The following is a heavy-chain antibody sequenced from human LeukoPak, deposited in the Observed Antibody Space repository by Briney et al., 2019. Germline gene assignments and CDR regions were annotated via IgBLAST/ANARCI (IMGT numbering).Heavy chain of an antibody. V-gene: IGHV3-74*01. CDR1: GFTSTTYW. CDR2: INSDGSIT. D-gene: IGHD3-10*01. J-gene: IGHJ6*02. CDR3: ARDYDGSGSHPYYYYGMDV. Sequence: GGSLRLSCAASGFTSTTYWMHWVRQAPGKGLVWVSHINSDGSITSYADSVKGRFTISRDNAKNTLYLQMNSLRAEDTAVYYCARDYDGSGSHPYYYYGMDVWGQGTTVTVSS.